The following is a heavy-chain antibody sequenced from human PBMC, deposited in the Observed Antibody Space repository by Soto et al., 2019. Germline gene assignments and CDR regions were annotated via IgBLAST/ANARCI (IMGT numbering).Heavy chain of an antibody. Sequence: PSETLSLTCAASGGSISSGGYSWSWIRQPPGKGLEWIAYIYHSGSTYYNPSLKSRVTISVDKSKNQFSLKLSSVTAADTAVYYCARDRPADGSGSYSAMNFDLWGRGTLVTVSS. CDR1: GGSISSGGYS. CDR2: IYHSGST. V-gene: IGHV4-30-2*01. CDR3: ARDRPADGSGSYSAMNFDL. D-gene: IGHD3-10*01. J-gene: IGHJ2*01.